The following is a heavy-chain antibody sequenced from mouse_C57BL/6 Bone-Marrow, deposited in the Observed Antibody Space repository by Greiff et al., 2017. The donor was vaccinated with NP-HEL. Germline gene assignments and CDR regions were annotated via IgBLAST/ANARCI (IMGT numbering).Heavy chain of an antibody. V-gene: IGHV1-50*01. CDR3: SNYGGYYAFAY. D-gene: IGHD2-3*01. CDR1: GYTFTSYW. Sequence: VQLQQPGAELVKPGASVKLSCKASGYTFTSYWMKWVKQRPGQGLEWIGEIDASDGYTNYNQKFKGKATLTVDTSSNTAYMQLSSLTSEDSAVYCYSNYGGYYAFAYWGQGTLVTVSA. CDR2: IDASDGYT. J-gene: IGHJ3*01.